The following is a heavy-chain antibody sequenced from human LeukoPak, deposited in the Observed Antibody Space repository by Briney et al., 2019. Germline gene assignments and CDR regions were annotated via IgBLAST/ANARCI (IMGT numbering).Heavy chain of an antibody. CDR2: INPSGGST. V-gene: IGHV1-46*01. CDR3: ARGPYDFWSGYYCSPFDY. CDR1: GYTFTSYY. D-gene: IGHD3-3*01. J-gene: IGHJ4*02. Sequence: GASVKVSCKASGYTFTSYYMHWVRQAPGQGLEWMGIINPSGGSTSYAQKFQGRVTMTRDTSTSTVYMELSSLRSEDTAVYYCARGPYDFWSGYYCSPFDYWGQGTLLTVSS.